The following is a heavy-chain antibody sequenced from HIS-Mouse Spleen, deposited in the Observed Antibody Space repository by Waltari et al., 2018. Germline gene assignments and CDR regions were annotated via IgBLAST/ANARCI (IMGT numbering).Heavy chain of an antibody. CDR3: ARHPEIAAAVGAFDI. V-gene: IGHV1-69*04. D-gene: IGHD6-13*01. CDR2: TIPILGIA. Sequence: QVQLVQSGAEVKKPGSSVKVSCKASGGTFSSYAISWVRQAPGQGLEWMGRTIPILGIANNAQKCQGRVTITADKSTSTAYMELSSLRSEDTAVYYCARHPEIAAAVGAFDIWGQGTMVTVSS. CDR1: GGTFSSYA. J-gene: IGHJ3*02.